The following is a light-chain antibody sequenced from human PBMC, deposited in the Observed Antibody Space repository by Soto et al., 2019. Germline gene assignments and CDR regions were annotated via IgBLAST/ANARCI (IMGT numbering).Light chain of an antibody. CDR1: QSVSNN. V-gene: IGKV3D-15*01. J-gene: IGKJ4*01. CDR3: QQYSVWPLT. Sequence: IVLTHSPATLSVSPGERAALSCRASQSVSNNLAWYQQRPGQPPRLLIFGASTRATGIPARFSGSGSEAEFALTISTIQSEDFAVYYCQQYSVWPLTFGGGTKVDIK. CDR2: GAS.